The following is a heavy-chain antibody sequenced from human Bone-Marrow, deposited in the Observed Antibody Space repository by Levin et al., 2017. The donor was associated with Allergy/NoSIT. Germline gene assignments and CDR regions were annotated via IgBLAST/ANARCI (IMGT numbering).Heavy chain of an antibody. Sequence: GESLKISCTPSGFTFGDYTVTWVRQAPGKGLEWVGLIRGQAYGGTAEYAASVKGRFTISRDDSKSIVYLQMNSLKTEDTAVYYCTRGSGRFEYWGQGTLVTVSS. CDR3: TRGSGRFEY. V-gene: IGHV3-49*04. CDR2: IRGQAYGGTA. D-gene: IGHD6-25*01. CDR1: GFTFGDYT. J-gene: IGHJ4*02.